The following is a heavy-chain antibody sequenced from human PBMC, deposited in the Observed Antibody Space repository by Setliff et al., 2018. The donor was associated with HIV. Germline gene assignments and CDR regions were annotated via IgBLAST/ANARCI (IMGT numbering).Heavy chain of an antibody. Sequence: PGGSLRLSCAASGFTVSSNYMSWVRQAPGKGLEWVSVIYSGGSTYYADSAKGRFTISRDNSKNTLYLQMNCLRAEDTAVYYCASPPHDYGDESLDYWGQGTLVTVSS. V-gene: IGHV3-66*02. CDR3: ASPPHDYGDESLDY. CDR1: GFTVSSNY. CDR2: IYSGGST. D-gene: IGHD4-17*01. J-gene: IGHJ4*02.